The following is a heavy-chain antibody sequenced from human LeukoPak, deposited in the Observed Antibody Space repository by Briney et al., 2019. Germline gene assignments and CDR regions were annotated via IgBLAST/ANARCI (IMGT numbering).Heavy chain of an antibody. J-gene: IGHJ4*02. CDR1: GFTFSSYS. V-gene: IGHV3-21*01. Sequence: PGGSLRLSCAASGFTFSSYSMNWVRQAPGKGLEWVSSISSSSSYTYYADSVKGRFTISRDNAKNSLYLQMNSLRAEDTAVYYCARDRPMYYYDSSGYWDYWGQGTLVTVSS. CDR3: ARDRPMYYYDSSGYWDY. CDR2: ISSSSSYT. D-gene: IGHD3-22*01.